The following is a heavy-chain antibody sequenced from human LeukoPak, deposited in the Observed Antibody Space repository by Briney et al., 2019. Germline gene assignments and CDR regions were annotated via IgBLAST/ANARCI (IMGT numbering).Heavy chain of an antibody. CDR1: GFTFSSYE. CDR3: ARDHMVRGVTPPFY. Sequence: GGSLRLSCAASGFTFSSYEMNWVRQAPGEGLEWVSYISSSGSTIYYADSVKGRFTISRDNAKNSLYLQMNSLRAEDTAVYYCARDHMVRGVTPPFYWGQGTLVTVSS. D-gene: IGHD3-10*01. CDR2: ISSSGSTI. V-gene: IGHV3-48*03. J-gene: IGHJ4*02.